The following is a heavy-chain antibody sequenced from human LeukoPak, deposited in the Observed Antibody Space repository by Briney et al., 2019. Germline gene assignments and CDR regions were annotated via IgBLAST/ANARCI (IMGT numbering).Heavy chain of an antibody. J-gene: IGHJ6*02. D-gene: IGHD6-13*01. Sequence: PEGSLRLSCAASGFTFSSYAMSWVRQAPGKGLEWVSAISGSGGSTYYADSVKGRFTISRDNSKNTLYLQMNSLRAEDTAVYYCAKAPRAAAGTYNGMDVWGQGTTVTVSS. CDR2: ISGSGGST. V-gene: IGHV3-23*01. CDR1: GFTFSSYA. CDR3: AKAPRAAAGTYNGMDV.